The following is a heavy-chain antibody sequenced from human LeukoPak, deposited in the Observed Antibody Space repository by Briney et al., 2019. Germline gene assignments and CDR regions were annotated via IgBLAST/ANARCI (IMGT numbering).Heavy chain of an antibody. V-gene: IGHV3-7*01. Sequence: GGSLRLSCAASGFTFSSYWMTWVRQAPGRGREWVANINQDESEKYYVDSVKGRFTISRDNAKNSLYLQMNSLRAEDTALYYCARGDWGPYYWGQGTLVTVSS. CDR1: GFTFSSYW. J-gene: IGHJ4*02. CDR3: ARGDWGPYY. CDR2: INQDESEK. D-gene: IGHD7-27*01.